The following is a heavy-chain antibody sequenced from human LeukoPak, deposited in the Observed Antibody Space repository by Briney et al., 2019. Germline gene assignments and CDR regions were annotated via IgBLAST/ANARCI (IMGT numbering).Heavy chain of an antibody. CDR2: ISAYNGNT. V-gene: IGHV1-18*01. CDR1: GYTFTSYG. CDR3: ARSQAGYYDSSGLNP. J-gene: IGHJ5*02. Sequence: ASLKVSCKASGYTFTSYGISWVRQAPGQGLEWMGWISAYNGNTNYAQKLQGRVTMTTDTSTSTAYMELRSLRSDDTAVYYCARSQAGYYDSSGLNPWGQGTLVTVSS. D-gene: IGHD3-22*01.